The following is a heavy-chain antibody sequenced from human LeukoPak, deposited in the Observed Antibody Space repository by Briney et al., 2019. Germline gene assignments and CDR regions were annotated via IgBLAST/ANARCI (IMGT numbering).Heavy chain of an antibody. D-gene: IGHD3-22*01. CDR2: IFWDDDK. J-gene: IGHJ4*02. CDR1: GFSLSTRRVG. V-gene: IGHV2-5*02. CDR3: AHKLRNYYDASGSQFDY. Sequence: SGPTLVKPTQTLTLTCTFSGFSLSTRRVGVGWIRQPPGKALEWLALIFWDDDKRYSPSLKSRLTITKDTYKNQVVLTVTNMDPVDTATYYCAHKLRNYYDASGSQFDYWGQGTLVTVSS.